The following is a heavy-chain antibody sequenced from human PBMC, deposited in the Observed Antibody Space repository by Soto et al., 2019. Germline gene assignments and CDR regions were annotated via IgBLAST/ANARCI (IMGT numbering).Heavy chain of an antibody. D-gene: IGHD1-26*01. J-gene: IGHJ4*02. Sequence: GGSLRLSCAASGFTFSSHGIHWVRQAPGKGLEWVAGIWYEGINKYYAESVKGRFTISGDNSKNTVYLQMNSLRVGDTAVYYCARGNGIVGGTTYFDYWGQGTLVTVSS. CDR3: ARGNGIVGGTTYFDY. CDR2: IWYEGINK. CDR1: GFTFSSHG. V-gene: IGHV3-33*01.